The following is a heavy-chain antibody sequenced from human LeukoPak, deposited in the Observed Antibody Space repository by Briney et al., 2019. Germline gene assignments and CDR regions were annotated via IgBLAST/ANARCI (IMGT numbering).Heavy chain of an antibody. Sequence: QTGGSLRLSCAAPGFTFSSYWRSWVRQAPGKGREWVANIKQDGSEKYYVDSVKGRFTISRDSAKNSLYLQMNSLRAEDTAVYYCARDQQLFDYWGQGTLVTVSS. CDR1: GFTFSSYW. D-gene: IGHD5-18*01. CDR2: IKQDGSEK. J-gene: IGHJ4*02. CDR3: ARDQQLFDY. V-gene: IGHV3-7*03.